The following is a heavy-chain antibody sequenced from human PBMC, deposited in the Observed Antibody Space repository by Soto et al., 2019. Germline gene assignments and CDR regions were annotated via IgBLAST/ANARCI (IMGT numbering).Heavy chain of an antibody. CDR2: IRSKANSYAT. CDR1: GFTFSGSA. V-gene: IGHV3-73*01. J-gene: IGHJ4*02. Sequence: VGSLRLSCAASGFTFSGSAMHWVRQASGKGLEWVGRIRSKANSYATAYAASVKGRSTISRDDSKNTAYLQMNSLKTEDTAVYYCTRTPQMYSSSWYHGDWGQGTLVTVSS. CDR3: TRTPQMYSSSWYHGD. D-gene: IGHD6-13*01.